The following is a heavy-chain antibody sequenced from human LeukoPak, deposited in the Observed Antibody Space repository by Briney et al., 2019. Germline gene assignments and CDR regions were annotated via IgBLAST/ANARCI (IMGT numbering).Heavy chain of an antibody. Sequence: PGGSLRLSCAASGFTFSSYSMNWIRQAPGKGLEWVSYISSSGSTIYYADSVKGRFTISRDNAKNSLYLQMNSLRAEDTAVYYCARDLGGSRYLDAFDIWGQGTMVTVSS. CDR3: ARDLGGSRYLDAFDI. CDR2: ISSSGSTI. J-gene: IGHJ3*02. V-gene: IGHV3-48*04. CDR1: GFTFSSYS. D-gene: IGHD1-26*01.